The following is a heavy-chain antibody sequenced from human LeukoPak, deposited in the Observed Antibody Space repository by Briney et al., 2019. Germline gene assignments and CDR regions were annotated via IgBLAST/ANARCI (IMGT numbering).Heavy chain of an antibody. Sequence: SETLSLTCAVYGGSFSGYYWSWIRQPPGKGLEWIGEINHSGSTNYNPSLKSRVTISVDTSKNQFSLKLSSVTAADTAVYYCARVAYSSSWYRFDPWGQGTLVTVSS. CDR1: GGSFSGYY. D-gene: IGHD6-13*01. V-gene: IGHV4-34*01. CDR2: INHSGST. CDR3: ARVAYSSSWYRFDP. J-gene: IGHJ5*02.